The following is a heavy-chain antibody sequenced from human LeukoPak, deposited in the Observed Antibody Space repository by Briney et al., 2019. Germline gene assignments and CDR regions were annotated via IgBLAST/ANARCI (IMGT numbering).Heavy chain of an antibody. J-gene: IGHJ4*02. Sequence: GGSLGLSCAASGFTFSSYAMSWVRQAPGKGLEWVSAISGSGGTTHYADSVKGRFTISRDRSKNTLYLQMHSLRAEDTAVYYCAKDAFCTSTNCYASYFDYWGQGTLVTVSS. D-gene: IGHD2-2*01. CDR2: ISGSGGTT. CDR3: AKDAFCTSTNCYASYFDY. CDR1: GFTFSSYA. V-gene: IGHV3-23*01.